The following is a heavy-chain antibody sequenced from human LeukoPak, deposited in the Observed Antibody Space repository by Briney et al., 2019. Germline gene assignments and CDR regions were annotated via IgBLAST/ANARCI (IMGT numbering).Heavy chain of an antibody. D-gene: IGHD2-8*01. CDR3: ARGSLMVYALFDY. Sequence: AGGSLRLSCAASGFTVSSNYMSWVRQAPGKGLEWVANINQDGSEKYYVDSVKGRFTISRDNAKNSLYLQMNSLRAEDTAVYYCARGSLMVYALFDYWGQGTLVTVSS. J-gene: IGHJ4*02. CDR2: INQDGSEK. V-gene: IGHV3-7*04. CDR1: GFTVSSNY.